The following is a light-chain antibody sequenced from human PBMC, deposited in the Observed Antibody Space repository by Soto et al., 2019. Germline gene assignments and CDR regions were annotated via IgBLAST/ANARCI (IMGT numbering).Light chain of an antibody. V-gene: IGKV3-20*01. CDR1: QSVSTSY. J-gene: IGKJ1*01. CDR2: GAS. Sequence: IVLTQSPGTLSLSPWERATLSCRASQSVSTSYLAWYQQKPGQAPRLLIYGASSRATGIPDRFSGSGSGTDFTLTISCLQSEDFATYYCQQYYSYPRTFGQGTKVDIK. CDR3: QQYYSYPRT.